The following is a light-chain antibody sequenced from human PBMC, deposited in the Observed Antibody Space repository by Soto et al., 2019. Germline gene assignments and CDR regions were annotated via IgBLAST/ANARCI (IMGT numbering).Light chain of an antibody. V-gene: IGKV3-20*01. J-gene: IGKJ1*01. CDR3: QQYGSSPWT. Sequence: PGERATLSCRASQSVSSSYLAWYQQRPGQAPRLLIYGASSRATGIPDRFSGSGSGTDFTLTISRLEPEDFAVYYCQQYGSSPWTFGQGTKVDI. CDR2: GAS. CDR1: QSVSSSY.